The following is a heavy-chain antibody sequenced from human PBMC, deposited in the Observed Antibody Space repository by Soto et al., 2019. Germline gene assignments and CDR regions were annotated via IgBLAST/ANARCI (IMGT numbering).Heavy chain of an antibody. Sequence: GSLRLCCAACGFTLSGYSMHWVRQAPGKGLLWVSRINSDGSTTTYADSVKGRFTISRDDAKNTLYLQMNSLRAEDTAVYYCARGSRDDYNALDYWGQGTLVTVSS. J-gene: IGHJ4*02. CDR3: ARGSRDDYNALDY. CDR2: INSDGSTT. D-gene: IGHD4-4*01. CDR1: GFTLSGYS. V-gene: IGHV3-74*01.